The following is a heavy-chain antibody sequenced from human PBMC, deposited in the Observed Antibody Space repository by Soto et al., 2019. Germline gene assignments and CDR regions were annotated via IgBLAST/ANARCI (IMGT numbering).Heavy chain of an antibody. D-gene: IGHD1-1*01. J-gene: IGHJ4*02. CDR1: GFTFSSYA. CDR2: ISGGGNRI. V-gene: IGHV3-23*01. Sequence: EVQLLESGGGLVQPGGSLRLSCAASGFTFSSYAMSWVRQAPGKGLEWVSVISGGGNRIYYADSVKGRFTISRDNSKNKRYLQMNSLRDEDTAIYYCAKERRLERGDFDYWGQGTLVTVSS. CDR3: AKERRLERGDFDY.